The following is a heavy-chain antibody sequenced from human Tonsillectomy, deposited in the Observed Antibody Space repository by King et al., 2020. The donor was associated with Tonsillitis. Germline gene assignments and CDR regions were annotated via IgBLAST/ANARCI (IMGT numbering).Heavy chain of an antibody. CDR2: IYHSGTT. D-gene: IGHD5-18*01. J-gene: IGHJ2*01. V-gene: IGHV4-30-2*01. CDR3: AIAWDTAMIHWYFDL. Sequence: QLQESGSGLVKPSQTLSLTCVVSGGSISSGGYSWSWIRQPPGKGLEWIGYIYHSGTTYYNPSLKSRVTISVDRSRNQFSLKLNSVTAADTAVYYCAIAWDTAMIHWYFDLWGRGTLVTVSS. CDR1: GGSISSGGYS.